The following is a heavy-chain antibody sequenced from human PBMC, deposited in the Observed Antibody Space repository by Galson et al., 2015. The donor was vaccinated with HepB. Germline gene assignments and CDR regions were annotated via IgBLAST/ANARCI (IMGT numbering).Heavy chain of an antibody. V-gene: IGHV4-34*01. CDR2: INHSGST. J-gene: IGHJ4*02. D-gene: IGHD7-27*01. CDR3: ARGSRRYPWGY. CDR1: GGSFSGYY. Sequence: SETLSLTCAVYGGSFSGYYWSWIRQPPGKGLEWIGEINHSGSTNYNPSLKSRVTISVDTSKNQFSLKLSSVTAADTAVYYCARGSRRYPWGYWGQGTLVTVSS.